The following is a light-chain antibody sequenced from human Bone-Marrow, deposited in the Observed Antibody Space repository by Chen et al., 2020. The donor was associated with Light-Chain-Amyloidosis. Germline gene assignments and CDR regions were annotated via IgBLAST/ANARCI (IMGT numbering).Light chain of an antibody. CDR2: EVS. Sequence: QSALTQPASVSGSPGQSITISCTGTSSDVGGYNYVTWYQQHPGKAPKLMIYEVSNRPSGVSNRFSGSKSGNTASLTLSGLQAEDEADYYCSSYTSSSTLYVFGTETKVTVL. CDR1: SSDVGGYNY. V-gene: IGLV2-14*01. J-gene: IGLJ1*01. CDR3: SSYTSSSTLYV.